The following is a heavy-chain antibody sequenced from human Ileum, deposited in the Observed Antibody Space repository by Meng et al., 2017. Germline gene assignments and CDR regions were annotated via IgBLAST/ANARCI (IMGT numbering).Heavy chain of an antibody. V-gene: IGHV4-30-4*01. CDR2: IYSNGNT. CDR1: GGSISSGDYY. D-gene: IGHD2-8*01. J-gene: IGHJ4*02. Sequence: QAQLQESGTRLVKPSQTLSLTCTVSGGSISSGDYYWSWVRQSPGKGPEWIGYIYSNGNTYSNPSLRGRLMISIDTSKNQFSLKLSSVTAADTAVYYCARAPKYCTNAVCSRPLDSWGQGTLVTVSS. CDR3: ARAPKYCTNAVCSRPLDS.